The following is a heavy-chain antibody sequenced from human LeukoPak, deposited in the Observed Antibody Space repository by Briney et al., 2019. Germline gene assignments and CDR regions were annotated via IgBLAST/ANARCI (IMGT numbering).Heavy chain of an antibody. J-gene: IGHJ5*02. CDR1: GYSFSDYY. CDR2: INPDSGGT. D-gene: IGHD6-19*01. V-gene: IGHV1-2*02. Sequence: ASVKVSCKASGYSFSDYYIHWLRQAPGQGLEWMGWINPDSGGTNYAQRFQGRVTMTRDTSITTVYMELSRLRSDDTAVFYCTREAGAGNWFDPWGQGTPVIVSS. CDR3: TREAGAGNWFDP.